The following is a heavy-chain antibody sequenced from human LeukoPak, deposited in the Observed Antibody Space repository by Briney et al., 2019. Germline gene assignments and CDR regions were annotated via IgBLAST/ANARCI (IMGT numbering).Heavy chain of an antibody. CDR1: GFTFNYYA. CDR2: ISDNEGRT. CDR3: ARHDSFIPY. J-gene: IGHJ4*02. Sequence: PGGSLRLSCAASGFTFNYYAMSWVRQAPGKGLEWVSGISDNEGRTYYTDSVKGRFTISRDNTKNTVYLQMHNLRADDTAVYFCARHDSFIPYWGQGTLVTVSS. V-gene: IGHV3-23*01. D-gene: IGHD5-18*01.